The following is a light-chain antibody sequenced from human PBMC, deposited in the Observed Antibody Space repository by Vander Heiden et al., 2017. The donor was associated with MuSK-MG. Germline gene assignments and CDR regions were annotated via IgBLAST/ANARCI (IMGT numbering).Light chain of an antibody. CDR3: QAWDSSTALYV. Sequence: SYELTQPPSVSVFPGQTVSIPFSVAKLGDKYACWYQHKPGQSPVLVIYQDNKRPSGIPQRFSGSNYGNTATLTISGTHARDVADYYCQAWDSSTALYVFGTGTKVTVL. CDR2: QDN. V-gene: IGLV3-1*01. J-gene: IGLJ1*01. CDR1: KLGDKY.